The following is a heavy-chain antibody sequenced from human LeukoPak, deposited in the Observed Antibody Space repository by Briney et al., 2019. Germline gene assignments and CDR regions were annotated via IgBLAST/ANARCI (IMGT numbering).Heavy chain of an antibody. J-gene: IGHJ1*01. CDR3: ARDLRIVVVSRYFQH. V-gene: IGHV1-69*04. Sequence: SVKVSCKASGGTFSSYAISWVRQAPGQGLEWMGRIIPILGIANYAQKFQGRVPITADKSTSTAYMELRSLRSDDTAVYCCARDLRIVVVSRYFQHWGQGTLVTVSS. CDR2: IIPILGIA. D-gene: IGHD3-22*01. CDR1: GGTFSSYA.